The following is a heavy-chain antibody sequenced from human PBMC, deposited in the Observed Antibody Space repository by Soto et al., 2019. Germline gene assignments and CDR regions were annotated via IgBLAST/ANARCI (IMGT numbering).Heavy chain of an antibody. CDR3: AKVIRADSTSSNFYYYSGLDV. CDR2: ISHNGINK. D-gene: IGHD6-6*01. J-gene: IGHJ6*02. CDR1: GFTFRTYG. Sequence: QVQLVESGGGAVQPGRSLRLSCAASGFTFRTYGMHWVRQAPGKGLEWLAVISHNGINKYYADSVKGRFTISRDNSRDTLFLQMHSLRGEDTAIYYCAKVIRADSTSSNFYYYSGLDVWGQGTTVTVS. V-gene: IGHV3-30*18.